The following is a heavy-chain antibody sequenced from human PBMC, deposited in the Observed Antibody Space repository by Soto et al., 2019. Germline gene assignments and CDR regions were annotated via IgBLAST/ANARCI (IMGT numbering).Heavy chain of an antibody. CDR2: INHSGST. CDR1: GGSFSGYY. V-gene: IGHV4-34*01. J-gene: IGHJ4*02. Sequence: QVQLQQWGAGLLKPSETLSLTCAVYGGSFSGYYWSWIRQPPGKGLEWIGEINHSGSTNYNPSLKSRVTISVDTSKNQFSLKLSSVTAADTAVYYCARRHDYGDYRGIDYWGQGTLVTVSS. D-gene: IGHD4-17*01. CDR3: ARRHDYGDYRGIDY.